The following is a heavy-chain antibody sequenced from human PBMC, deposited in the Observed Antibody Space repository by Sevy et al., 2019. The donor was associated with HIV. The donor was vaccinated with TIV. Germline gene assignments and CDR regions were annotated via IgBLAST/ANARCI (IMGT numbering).Heavy chain of an antibody. Sequence: GGSLRLSCVASGFTFNIYEMNWVRQAPGQGLEWVSYIRSSFTNIYYADSVKGRFTISRDNAKNSLYLQMNSLRAEDTAVYYCTNYVHYWGQGTLVTVSS. D-gene: IGHD3-10*02. CDR2: IRSSFTNI. J-gene: IGHJ4*02. CDR1: GFTFNIYE. CDR3: TNYVHY. V-gene: IGHV3-48*03.